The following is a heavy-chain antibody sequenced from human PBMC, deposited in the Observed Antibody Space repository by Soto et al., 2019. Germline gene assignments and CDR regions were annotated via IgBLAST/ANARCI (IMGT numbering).Heavy chain of an antibody. J-gene: IGHJ4*02. D-gene: IGHD4-17*01. Sequence: KPSETLSLTCTVSGGSIRDYFWTWIRQPPGKGLEWIGYIYYSGRTNYNPSLKSRVSISVDTSKNHFSLQLRSVTAADTAVYYCARVGGDDFGDSGGFDHWGQGTLVTVSS. CDR1: GGSIRDYF. CDR2: IYYSGRT. CDR3: ARVGGDDFGDSGGFDH. V-gene: IGHV4-59*01.